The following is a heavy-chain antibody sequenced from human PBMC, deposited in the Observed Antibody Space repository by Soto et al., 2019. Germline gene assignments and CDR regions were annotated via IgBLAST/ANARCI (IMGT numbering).Heavy chain of an antibody. CDR2: ISGSDDST. J-gene: IGHJ4*02. CDR1: GFTFSSYA. CDR3: AKRSSSSTFDY. Sequence: EVQLLESGGGLVQPGESLRLSCAASGFTFSSYAMSWVRQAPGKGLEWVSVISGSDDSTYYADSVKGRFTISRDNSKNALYLQMNSLRAGDTAVYYCAKRSSSSTFDYWGQGTLVNVSS. D-gene: IGHD6-6*01. V-gene: IGHV3-23*01.